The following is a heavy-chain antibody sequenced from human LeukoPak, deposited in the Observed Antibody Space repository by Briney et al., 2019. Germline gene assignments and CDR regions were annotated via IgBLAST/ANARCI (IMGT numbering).Heavy chain of an antibody. CDR1: GFTFSSYW. Sequence: PGGSLRLSCAASGFTFSSYWMSWVRQAPGKGLEWVANINQDGSRKYYVDSVKGRFTISRDNAKNSLYLQMNSLRVEDTAVYHCARDLARSVEAVNPSDHWGQGTLVTVSS. J-gene: IGHJ4*02. CDR2: INQDGSRK. V-gene: IGHV3-7*01. CDR3: ARDLARSVEAVNPSDH. D-gene: IGHD2-15*01.